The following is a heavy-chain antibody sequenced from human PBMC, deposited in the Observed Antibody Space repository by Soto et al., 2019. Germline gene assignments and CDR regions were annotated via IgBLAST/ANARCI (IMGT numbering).Heavy chain of an antibody. D-gene: IGHD3-3*01. Sequence: EVQLVEAGGGLVEPGGSLRLSCAASGFTVGSVYMTWVRQAPGKGLEWVSVITSGGSTYYADSVRGRFTISRDNSKNTMYLQMNSLRAEDTAVYYCARDILGGAYDFWHGGQGTLVTVSS. CDR3: ARDILGGAYDFWH. V-gene: IGHV3-66*01. J-gene: IGHJ4*02. CDR1: GFTVGSVY. CDR2: ITSGGST.